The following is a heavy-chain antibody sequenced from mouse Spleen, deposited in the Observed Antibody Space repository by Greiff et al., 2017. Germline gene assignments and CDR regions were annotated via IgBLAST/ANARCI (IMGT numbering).Heavy chain of an antibody. CDR3: AGGYGNYEGVAY. J-gene: IGHJ3*01. CDR2: IDPENGNT. CDR1: GFNIKDYY. D-gene: IGHD2-10*02. V-gene: IGHV14-1*02. Sequence: EVKLQESGAELVRPGALVKLSCKASGFNIKDYYMHWVKQRPEQGLEWIGWIDPENGNTIYDPKFQGKASITADTSSNTAYLQLSSLTSEDTAVYYCAGGYGNYEGVAYWGQGTLVTVSA.